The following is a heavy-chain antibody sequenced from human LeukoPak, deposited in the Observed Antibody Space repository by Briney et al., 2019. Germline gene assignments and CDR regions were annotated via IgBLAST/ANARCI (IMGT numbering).Heavy chain of an antibody. Sequence: ASVKVSCKASGYTFTSYGISWVRQAPGQGLEWMGWINPNSGGTNYAQKFQGRVTMTRDTSISTAYMELSRLRSDDTAVYYCARGTTVTTVPYYYYYMDVWGKGTTVTISS. D-gene: IGHD4-17*01. CDR2: INPNSGGT. J-gene: IGHJ6*03. CDR3: ARGTTVTTVPYYYYYMDV. V-gene: IGHV1-2*02. CDR1: GYTFTSYG.